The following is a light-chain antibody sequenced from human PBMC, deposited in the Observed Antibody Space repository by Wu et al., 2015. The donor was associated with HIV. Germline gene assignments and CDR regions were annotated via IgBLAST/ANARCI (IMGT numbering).Light chain of an antibody. CDR2: KAS. CDR1: QSIKNY. CDR3: QRTYTTTIT. J-gene: IGKJ5*01. Sequence: DIQMTQSPSSLSASIGDRVTITCRASQSIKNYLNWYQQKPGEAPKLLIYKASSLQSGVPSRFIGSRSETDFTLTISSLQPEDFATYYCQRTYTTTITFGQGTRLEIK. V-gene: IGKV1-39*01.